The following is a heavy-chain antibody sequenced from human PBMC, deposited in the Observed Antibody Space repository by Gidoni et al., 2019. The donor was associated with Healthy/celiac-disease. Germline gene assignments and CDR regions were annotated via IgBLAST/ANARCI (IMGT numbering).Heavy chain of an antibody. J-gene: IGHJ6*02. CDR2: IYYSGST. D-gene: IGHD5-18*01. Sequence: QVQLQESGPGLVKPSQTLSLTCTVSGGSISSGDYYWSWIRQPPGKGLEWIGYIYYSGSTYYNPSLKSRVTISVDTSKNQFSLKLSSVTAADTAVYYCARDGYSYDDSYYYYYYGMDVWGQGTTVTVSS. V-gene: IGHV4-30-4*01. CDR3: ARDGYSYDDSYYYYYYGMDV. CDR1: GGSISSGDYY.